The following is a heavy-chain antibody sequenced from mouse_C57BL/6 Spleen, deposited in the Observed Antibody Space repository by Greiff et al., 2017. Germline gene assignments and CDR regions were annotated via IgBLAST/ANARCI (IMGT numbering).Heavy chain of an antibody. CDR1: GYTFTGYW. D-gene: IGHD2-3*01. CDR2: ILPGTGST. J-gene: IGHJ3*01. V-gene: IGHV1-9*01. CDR3: AIEAWLLRWFAY. Sequence: QVQLQQSGAELMKPGASVKLSCKASGYTFTGYWIDWVKQRPGHGLEWIGDILPGTGSTNYNEKFKGKATFTAATSSNPAYMQDSSLATDDSAIFYCAIEAWLLRWFAYWGQGTLVTVSS.